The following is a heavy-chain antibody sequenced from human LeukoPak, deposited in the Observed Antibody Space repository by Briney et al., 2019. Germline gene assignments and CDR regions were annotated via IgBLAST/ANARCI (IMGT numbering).Heavy chain of an antibody. CDR1: GFTFSSYW. Sequence: GGSLRLSCAASGFTFSSYWMHWVRQAPREGLVWVSRINSDGSSTSYADSVKGRFTISRDNAKNSLYLQMNSLRDEDTAVYYCARDRKGSPLGIFDYWGQGTLVTVSS. V-gene: IGHV3-74*01. CDR3: ARDRKGSPLGIFDY. CDR2: INSDGSST. J-gene: IGHJ4*02. D-gene: IGHD3-10*01.